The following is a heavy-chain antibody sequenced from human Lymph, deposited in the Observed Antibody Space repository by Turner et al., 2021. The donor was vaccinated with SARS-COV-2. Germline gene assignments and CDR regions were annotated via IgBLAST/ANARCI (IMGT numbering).Heavy chain of an antibody. CDR1: GFTFSYSW. Sequence: VHLVESGGGLVQPGGSLRLSCAASGFTFSYSWMGWVRQEPGKGLERVANIKKDGSEKYYVDSVKGRFTISRDNAKNSLFLKMNSLRAEDTAVYYCARMGSSSWYFDYWGQGTLVTVSS. D-gene: IGHD1-26*01. CDR3: ARMGSSSWYFDY. J-gene: IGHJ4*02. V-gene: IGHV3-7*01. CDR2: IKKDGSEK.